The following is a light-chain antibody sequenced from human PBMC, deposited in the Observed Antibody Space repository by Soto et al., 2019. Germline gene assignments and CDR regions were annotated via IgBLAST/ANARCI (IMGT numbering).Light chain of an antibody. CDR2: EDT. J-gene: IGLJ2*01. CDR3: QTWDTNTDVV. V-gene: IGLV3-1*01. CDR1: KLGDKY. Sequence: SYELTQPPSVSVSPGETATITCSGHKLGDKYASWYQLKPGQSPILVIYEDTNRPSGIPERFSGSHSGNTVTLTISGTQVMDEADYYCQTWDTNTDVVFGGGTQLTFL.